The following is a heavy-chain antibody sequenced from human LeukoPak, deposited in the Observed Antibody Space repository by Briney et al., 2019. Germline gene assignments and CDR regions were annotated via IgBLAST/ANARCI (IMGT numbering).Heavy chain of an antibody. V-gene: IGHV3-9*01. CDR1: GFTFDDYA. J-gene: IGHJ4*02. CDR2: ISWKSDNI. CDR3: AKSMVRGVMGAEDY. Sequence: GGSLRLSCAASGFTFDDYAMHWVRQAPGKGLEWVSGISWKSDNIGYADSVKGRFTISRDNAKNSLYLQMRSLRAEDTALYYCAKSMVRGVMGAEDYWGQGTLVTVSS. D-gene: IGHD3-10*01.